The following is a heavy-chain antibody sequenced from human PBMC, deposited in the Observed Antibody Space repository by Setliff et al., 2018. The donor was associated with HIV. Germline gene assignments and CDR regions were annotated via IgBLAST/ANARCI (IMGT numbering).Heavy chain of an antibody. CDR2: ISYDGSNK. V-gene: IGHV3-30*04. J-gene: IGHJ4*02. CDR1: GFTFGSYA. D-gene: IGHD6-13*01. Sequence: PGGSLRLSCAASGFTFGSYAMHWVRQAPGKGLEWVAVISYDGSNKYYADSVKGRFTISRDNSKNTLYLQMNSLRAEDTAVYYCASPPYSSSWYFDYWGQGTLVTVSS. CDR3: ASPPYSSSWYFDY.